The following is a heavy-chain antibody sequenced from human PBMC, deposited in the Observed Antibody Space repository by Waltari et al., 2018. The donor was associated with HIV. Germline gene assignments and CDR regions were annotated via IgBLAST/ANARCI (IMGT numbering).Heavy chain of an antibody. D-gene: IGHD3-10*01. CDR3: ARGGFYGSGSKVN. Sequence: EVQLVESGGGLVQPGGSLRLSCAASGFTFISYWMSWVRQAPGKGLEWVANRKQDGSEKYYVDSVNGRFTISRDNAENSLYLQMNSLRAEDTAVYYCARGGFYGSGSKVNWGQGTLVTVSS. J-gene: IGHJ4*02. V-gene: IGHV3-7*04. CDR2: RKQDGSEK. CDR1: GFTFISYW.